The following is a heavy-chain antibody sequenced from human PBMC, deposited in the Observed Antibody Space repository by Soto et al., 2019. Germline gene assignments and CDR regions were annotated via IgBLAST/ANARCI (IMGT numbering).Heavy chain of an antibody. CDR3: ARASSVYCSSTSCYGVNWFDP. J-gene: IGHJ5*02. CDR2: IYYSGST. Sequence: SETLSLTCTVSGGSISSGGYYWSWIRQQPGKGLEMIGYIYYSGSTYYNPSLKSRVTISVDTSKNQFSLKLSSVTAADTAVYYCARASSVYCSSTSCYGVNWFDPWGQGTLVTVSS. V-gene: IGHV4-31*03. D-gene: IGHD2-2*01. CDR1: GGSISSGGYY.